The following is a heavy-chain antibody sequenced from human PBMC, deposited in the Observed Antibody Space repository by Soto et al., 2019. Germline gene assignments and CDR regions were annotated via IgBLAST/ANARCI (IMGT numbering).Heavy chain of an antibody. Sequence: VQLVESGGGLVKPGGSLRLSCAASGFTFSRYSMYWVRQAPGKGLEWVSSISHSSEYIYYADSVKGRFTISRDNPRNTVQLQMNSLRAGDTAVYFCVRVSGGPATFDYWGQGTLVTVSS. CDR3: VRVSGGPATFDY. CDR1: GFTFSRYS. CDR2: ISHSSEYI. J-gene: IGHJ4*02. D-gene: IGHD2-15*01. V-gene: IGHV3-21*01.